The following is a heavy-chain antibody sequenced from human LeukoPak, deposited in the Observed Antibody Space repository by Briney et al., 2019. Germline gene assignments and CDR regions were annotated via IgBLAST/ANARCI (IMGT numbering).Heavy chain of an antibody. D-gene: IGHD2-15*01. CDR3: ARDLVPTGGRPGSSDY. V-gene: IGHV1-18*01. CDR1: GYTFTNYG. J-gene: IGHJ4*02. CDR2: ISAYNGNT. Sequence: ASVKVSCTASGYTFTNYGISWVRQAPGQGLEWMGWISAYNGNTNYAENLQGTVTMTTDKSTSTAYMELRSLRSDDTAVYYCARDLVPTGGRPGSSDYWGQGTLVTVSS.